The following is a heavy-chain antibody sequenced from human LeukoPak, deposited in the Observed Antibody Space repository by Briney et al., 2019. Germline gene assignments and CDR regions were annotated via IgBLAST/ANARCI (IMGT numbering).Heavy chain of an antibody. CDR2: INTNTGNP. J-gene: IGHJ3*02. Sequence: ASVKVSCKTSGGTFISYVISWVRQAPGQGLEWMGWINTNTGNPTYAQGFTGRFVFSLDTSVSTAYLQISSLKAEDTAVYYCARDDTELPLDAFDIWGQGTMVTVSS. CDR1: GGTFISYV. V-gene: IGHV7-4-1*02. CDR3: ARDDTELPLDAFDI. D-gene: IGHD1-26*01.